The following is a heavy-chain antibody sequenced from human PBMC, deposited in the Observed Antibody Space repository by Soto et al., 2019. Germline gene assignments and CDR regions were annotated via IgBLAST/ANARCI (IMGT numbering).Heavy chain of an antibody. V-gene: IGHV4-61*01. Sequence: SETLSLTCTVSGGSVSSGSYYWSWIRQPPGKGLEWIGYIYYSGSTKYNSSLKSRVTISVDTSKNQFSLKLSSVTAADTAVYYCAREGRSGYYTFDHWGQGTLVTVSS. CDR1: GGSVSSGSYY. CDR3: AREGRSGYYTFDH. D-gene: IGHD3-22*01. CDR2: IYYSGST. J-gene: IGHJ4*02.